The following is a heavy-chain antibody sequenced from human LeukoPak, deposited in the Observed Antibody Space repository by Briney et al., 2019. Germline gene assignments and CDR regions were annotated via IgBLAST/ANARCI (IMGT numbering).Heavy chain of an antibody. CDR3: ARGHYQLS. Sequence: GGSLRLSCAASGFSLSNYWMHWVRQAPGKGLEWVASIKEEGSEKHYVDSVKGRFTISRDNAKNSLYLQMNSLRAEDTAVYYCARGHYQLSWGQGILVTVSS. CDR1: GFSLSNYW. CDR2: IKEEGSEK. V-gene: IGHV3-7*01. J-gene: IGHJ5*02. D-gene: IGHD2-2*01.